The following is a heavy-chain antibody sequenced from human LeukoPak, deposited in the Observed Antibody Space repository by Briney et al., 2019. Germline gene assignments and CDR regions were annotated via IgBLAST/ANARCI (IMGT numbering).Heavy chain of an antibody. V-gene: IGHV4-59*01. Sequence: SETLSLTCTVSGGSISSYYWSWIRQPPGKGLEWIGYIYYSGSTNYNPSLKSRVIISVDTSKNQFSLKLSSVTAADTAVYYCARDRRDGYNRYDYWGQGTLVTVSS. J-gene: IGHJ4*02. CDR3: ARDRRDGYNRYDY. CDR1: GGSISSYY. CDR2: IYYSGST. D-gene: IGHD5-24*01.